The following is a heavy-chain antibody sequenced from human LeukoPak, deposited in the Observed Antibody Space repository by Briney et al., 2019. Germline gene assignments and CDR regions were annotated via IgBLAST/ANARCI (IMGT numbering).Heavy chain of an antibody. D-gene: IGHD6-19*01. Sequence: GGSLRLSCTASGFTFGDYAMSWFRQAPGKGLEWVGFIRSKAYGGTTEYAASVKGRFTISRDDSKSIAYLQMNSLKTEDTAVYYCTRDPYDSSGWYGFDYWGQGTLATVSS. CDR2: IRSKAYGGTT. V-gene: IGHV3-49*03. CDR3: TRDPYDSSGWYGFDY. CDR1: GFTFGDYA. J-gene: IGHJ4*02.